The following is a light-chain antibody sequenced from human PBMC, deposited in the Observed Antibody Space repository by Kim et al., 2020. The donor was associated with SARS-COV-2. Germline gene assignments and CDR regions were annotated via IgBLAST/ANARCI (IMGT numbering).Light chain of an antibody. J-gene: IGKJ1*01. V-gene: IGKV1-17*03. CDR2: GAS. Sequence: AAVGDRVTIPCRASQGISNSLVWFQQKPGKVPKRLISGASSLQSGVPSRFCGSGSGTEFTLTISSLQPEDFATFYFLQHNSYPCTFGQGTKVEIK. CDR1: QGISNS. CDR3: LQHNSYPCT.